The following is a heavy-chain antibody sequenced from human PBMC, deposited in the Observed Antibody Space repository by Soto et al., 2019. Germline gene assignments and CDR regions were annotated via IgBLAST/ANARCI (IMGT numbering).Heavy chain of an antibody. CDR1: NGSVSSSTYY. CDR3: ARGPDIVVVPADYGMDV. J-gene: IGHJ6*02. Sequence: SETLSLTCTVSNGSVSSSTYYWGWIRQPPGKGLEWIGNVYFGGSTYYNPSLKSRVTISVGTSKSQFSLKLSSVTAADTAVYYCARGPDIVVVPADYGMDVWGQGTTVTVSS. CDR2: VYFGGST. D-gene: IGHD2-2*01. V-gene: IGHV4-39*01.